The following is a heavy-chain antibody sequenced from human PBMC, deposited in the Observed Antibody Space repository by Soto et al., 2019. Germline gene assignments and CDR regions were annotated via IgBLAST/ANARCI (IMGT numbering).Heavy chain of an antibody. Sequence: QVQLVESGGGVVQPGRSLRLSCAASGFTFSSYGMHWVRQAPGKGLEWVAVIWYDGSNKYYADSVKGRFTISRDNSKITLYVQMKSLRAEDTAVYYWARDRPDCGGYCVDYWGQGTLVTVSS. CDR1: GFTFSSYG. CDR3: ARDRPDCGGYCVDY. J-gene: IGHJ4*02. V-gene: IGHV3-33*01. CDR2: IWYDGSNK. D-gene: IGHD4-17*01.